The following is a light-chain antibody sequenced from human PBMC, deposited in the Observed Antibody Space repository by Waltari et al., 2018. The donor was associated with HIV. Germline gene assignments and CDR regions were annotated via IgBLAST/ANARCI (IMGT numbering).Light chain of an antibody. CDR1: RWHSSYA. Sequence: QLVLTQSPSASASLGASVKLTCTLSRWHSSYALDWHPQQLEKGPRYLMKLNSDGTHSKGDGIPDRFSGSSSGAERYLTISSLQSEDEADYYCQTWGTGIWVYGGGTKLTVL. J-gene: IGLJ3*02. CDR3: QTWGTGIWV. V-gene: IGLV4-69*01. CDR2: LNSDGTH.